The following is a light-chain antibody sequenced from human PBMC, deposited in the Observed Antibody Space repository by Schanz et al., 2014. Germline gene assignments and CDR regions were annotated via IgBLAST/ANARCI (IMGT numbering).Light chain of an antibody. J-gene: IGKJ4*01. CDR2: DAS. Sequence: AIQLTQSPSSLSASIGDRVTITCRASQGIGSALAWYQQKQGKGPKLLIYDASNLESGVPSRFSGSGSGTDFTLSISGLQPDDFATYYCQQFLTYPLTFGGGTKVEIE. CDR3: QQFLTYPLT. V-gene: IGKV1-13*02. CDR1: QGIGSA.